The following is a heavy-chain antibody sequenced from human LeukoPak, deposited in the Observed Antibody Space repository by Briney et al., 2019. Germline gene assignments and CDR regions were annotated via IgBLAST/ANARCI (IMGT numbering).Heavy chain of an antibody. J-gene: IGHJ5*02. Sequence: ASVKVSCKASGYTFTGYYMHWVRQAPGQGLEWMGRINPNSGGTNYAQKFPGRVTMTSDTSISTAYMELSRLRSDDTAVYYCARSRPASDIVVVVAATRWFDPWGQGTLVTVSS. CDR1: GYTFTGYY. V-gene: IGHV1-2*06. CDR2: INPNSGGT. D-gene: IGHD2-15*01. CDR3: ARSRPASDIVVVVAATRWFDP.